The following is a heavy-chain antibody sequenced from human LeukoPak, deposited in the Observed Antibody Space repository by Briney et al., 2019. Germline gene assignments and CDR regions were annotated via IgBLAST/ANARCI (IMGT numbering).Heavy chain of an antibody. CDR2: IIPIFGTA. CDR3: ARSPPGYYDSSGYYELDY. D-gene: IGHD3-22*01. CDR1: GGTFSSYA. V-gene: IGHV1-69*05. Sequence: GASVKVSCKASGGTFSSYAISWVRQAPGQGLEWMGWIIPIFGTANYAQKFQGRVTITTDESTSTAYMELSSLRSEDTAVYYCARSPPGYYDSSGYYELDYWGQGTLVTVSS. J-gene: IGHJ4*02.